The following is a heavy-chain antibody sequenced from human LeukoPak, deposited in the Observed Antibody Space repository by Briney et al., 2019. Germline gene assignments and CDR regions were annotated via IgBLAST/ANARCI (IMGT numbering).Heavy chain of an antibody. CDR2: INPSGGST. Sequence: VAPVKVSCKASGYTFTSYYMHWVRQAPGQGLEWMGIINPSGGSTSYAQKFQGRVTMTRDTSTSTVYMELSSLRSEDTAVYYCARGGGYSIAAAGIISFDYWGQGTLVTVSS. D-gene: IGHD6-13*01. CDR3: ARGGGYSIAAAGIISFDY. V-gene: IGHV1-46*01. CDR1: GYTFTSYY. J-gene: IGHJ4*02.